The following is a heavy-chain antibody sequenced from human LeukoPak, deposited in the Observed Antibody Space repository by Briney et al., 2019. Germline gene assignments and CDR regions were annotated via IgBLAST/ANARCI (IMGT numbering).Heavy chain of an antibody. Sequence: PGGSLRLSCAASGLTFSRYWMSWVRQAPGKGLEWVSAISGSGGSTYYADSVKGRFTISRDNSKNTLYLRMNSLRAEDTAVYYCAKDVASSGWPDAFDIWGQGTMVTVSS. CDR2: ISGSGGST. CDR3: AKDVASSGWPDAFDI. V-gene: IGHV3-23*01. D-gene: IGHD6-19*01. CDR1: GLTFSRYW. J-gene: IGHJ3*02.